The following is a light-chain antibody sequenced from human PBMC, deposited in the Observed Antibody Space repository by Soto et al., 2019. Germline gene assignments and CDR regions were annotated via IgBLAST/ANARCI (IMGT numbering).Light chain of an antibody. J-gene: IGLJ1*01. Sequence: QSVLTQPASVSGSPGQSITISCTGTSSDVGGYNYVSWYQQHPGKAPKFMIYEVSNRPSGVSNRFSGSKSGNTASLTISGLQAEEEADYYCTSYTSSDTYVFGSGTKVTVL. V-gene: IGLV2-14*01. CDR2: EVS. CDR1: SSDVGGYNY. CDR3: TSYTSSDTYV.